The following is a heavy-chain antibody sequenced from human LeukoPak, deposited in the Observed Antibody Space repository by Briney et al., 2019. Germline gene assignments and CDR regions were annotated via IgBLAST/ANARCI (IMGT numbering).Heavy chain of an antibody. CDR2: FNPNSGAT. CDR3: ARGYGSGYYYVYLDY. J-gene: IGHJ4*02. Sequence: ASVKVSCKASGYTFTGYYIHWVRQSPGQGPEWMGWFNPNSGATDSVQKFQGRVTMTGDTSISTAYMELSGLTSDDTAVYYCARGYGSGYYYVYLDYWGQGTLFTVSS. D-gene: IGHD3-10*01. CDR1: GYTFTGYY. V-gene: IGHV1-2*02.